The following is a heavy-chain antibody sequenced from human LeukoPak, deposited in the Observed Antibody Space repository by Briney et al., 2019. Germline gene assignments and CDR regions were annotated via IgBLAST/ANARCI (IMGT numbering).Heavy chain of an antibody. J-gene: IGHJ4*02. CDR1: GYTFTGYY. V-gene: IGHV1-2*02. Sequence: ASVKVSCKASGYTFTGYYMHWVRQAPGQGLEWMGWINPNSGGTNYAQKFQGRVTMTRDTSISTAYMELSRLRSDHTAVYYCARGYGLLWFGELSYFDYWGQGTLVTVSS. CDR2: INPNSGGT. CDR3: ARGYGLLWFGELSYFDY. D-gene: IGHD3-10*01.